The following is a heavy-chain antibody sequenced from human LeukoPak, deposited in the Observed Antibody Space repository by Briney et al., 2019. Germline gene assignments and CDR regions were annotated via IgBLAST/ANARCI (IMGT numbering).Heavy chain of an antibody. CDR3: ARDAGKGFDY. V-gene: IGHV3-48*04. J-gene: IGHJ4*02. Sequence: GGSLRLSCAASGLTFSFYSMNWVRQAPGKGLEWVSYISSSSSTIYYADSVKGRFTISKDNTKNSVFLEMNSLRAEDTAVYYCARDAGKGFDYWGQGAPVTVSS. CDR1: GLTFSFYS. CDR2: ISSSSSTI.